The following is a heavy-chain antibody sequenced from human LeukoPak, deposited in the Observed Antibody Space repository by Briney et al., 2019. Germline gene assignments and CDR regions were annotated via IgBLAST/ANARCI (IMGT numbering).Heavy chain of an antibody. J-gene: IGHJ4*02. CDR2: IYSGGST. CDR3: ASQLSSSWRGFDY. Sequence: PGGSLRLSCAASGFAVSSNYMSWVRQAPGKGLEWVSVIYSGGSTYYADSVKGRFTISRDNSKNTLYLQMNSLRAEDTAVYYCASQLSSSWRGFDYWGQGTLVTVSS. V-gene: IGHV3-66*04. D-gene: IGHD6-13*01. CDR1: GFAVSSNY.